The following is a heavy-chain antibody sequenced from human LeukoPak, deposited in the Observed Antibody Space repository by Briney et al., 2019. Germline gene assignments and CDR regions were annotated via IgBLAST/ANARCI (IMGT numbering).Heavy chain of an antibody. CDR3: ARDLAAAGSDGFDY. J-gene: IGHJ4*02. CDR1: GFTFSSYS. Sequence: GGSLRLSCAASGFTFSSYSMTWVRQAPGKGLEWVSSISSSSSYIYYADSVKGRFTISRDNAKNSLYLQMNSLRAEDTGVYYCARDLAAAGSDGFDYWGQGTLVTVSS. V-gene: IGHV3-21*01. D-gene: IGHD6-13*01. CDR2: ISSSSSYI.